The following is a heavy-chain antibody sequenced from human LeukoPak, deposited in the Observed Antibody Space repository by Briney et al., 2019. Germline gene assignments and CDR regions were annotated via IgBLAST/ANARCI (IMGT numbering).Heavy chain of an antibody. V-gene: IGHV3-23*01. CDR3: AKVLPQWLVRYGTFDY. D-gene: IGHD6-19*01. Sequence: GGSLRLSCAASGFTFNTYGMSWVRQAPGKGLEWVSVISASGSNTYYADSVKGRFTISRDNSKNTLYLEMNSLRAEDTAVYYCAKVLPQWLVRYGTFDYWGQGTLVTVSS. J-gene: IGHJ4*02. CDR2: ISASGSNT. CDR1: GFTFNTYG.